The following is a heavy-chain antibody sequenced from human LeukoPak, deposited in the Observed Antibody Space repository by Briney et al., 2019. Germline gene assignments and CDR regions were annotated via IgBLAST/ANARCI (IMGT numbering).Heavy chain of an antibody. V-gene: IGHV3-7*01. CDR3: ARRSSGFYSWCFVY. D-gene: IGHD3-22*01. J-gene: IGHJ4*02. CDR2: IKQDGSET. CDR1: GFTFSNYW. Sequence: GGSLRLSCAASGFTFSNYWMSWVRQAPGKGLEWVANIKQDGSETYYVDSMKGRITIARDSAKNSLYLQMNSLRAEDTAVYYCARRSSGFYSWCFVYWGQGTLVTVSS.